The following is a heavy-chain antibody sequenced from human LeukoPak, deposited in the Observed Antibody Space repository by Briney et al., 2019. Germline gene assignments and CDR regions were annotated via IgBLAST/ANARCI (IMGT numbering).Heavy chain of an antibody. D-gene: IGHD6-25*01. V-gene: IGHV3-23*01. CDR2: ISGGGTST. J-gene: IGHJ4*02. CDR1: GFIFSTYA. Sequence: GGSLRLSCAASGFIFSTYAMNWVRQAPGKGLEWVSAISGGGTSTYYADSVKGRFTISRDNSKNTLYLQMNSLRAEDTAVYYCARRTAATYHFDYWGQGTLVTVSS. CDR3: ARRTAATYHFDY.